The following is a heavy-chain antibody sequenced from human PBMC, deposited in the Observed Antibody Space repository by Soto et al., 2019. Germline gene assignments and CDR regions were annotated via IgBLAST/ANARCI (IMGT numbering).Heavy chain of an antibody. D-gene: IGHD6-13*01. CDR3: ARDGRAAGMGDY. CDR1: GGSISSGGYY. J-gene: IGHJ4*02. V-gene: IGHV4-31*03. Sequence: PSETLSLTCTVSGGSISSGGYYWSWIRQHPGKGLEWIGYIYYSGSTYYNPSLKSRVTISVDTSKNQFSLKLSSVTAADTAVYYCARDGRAAGMGDYWGQGTLVTVSS. CDR2: IYYSGST.